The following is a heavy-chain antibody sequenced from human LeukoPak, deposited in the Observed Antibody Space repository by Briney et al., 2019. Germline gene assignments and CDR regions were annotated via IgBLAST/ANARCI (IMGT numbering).Heavy chain of an antibody. CDR2: ISSSSSTI. V-gene: IGHV3-48*01. J-gene: IGHJ4*02. Sequence: GGSLRLSCAASGFTFSSYSMNWVRQAPGKGLEWVSYISSSSSTIYDADSVKGRFTISRDNSKNTLFLQINSLRAEDTAVYYCAKDRGYWGQGILVTVSS. CDR3: AKDRGY. CDR1: GFTFSSYS.